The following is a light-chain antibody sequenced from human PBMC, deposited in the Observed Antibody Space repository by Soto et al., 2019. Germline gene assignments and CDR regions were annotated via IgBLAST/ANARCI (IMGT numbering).Light chain of an antibody. CDR1: QTVNSN. J-gene: IGKJ2*01. Sequence: IVMTQSPDALSVSPGERATLSCRASQTVNSNLAWYRQKPGQAPRLLIFGASTRATGIPARFSGRGSGTEFTLAISSLQSEDFAVYYCQQYNYWPYTFGQGTKLEIK. CDR2: GAS. CDR3: QQYNYWPYT. V-gene: IGKV3-15*01.